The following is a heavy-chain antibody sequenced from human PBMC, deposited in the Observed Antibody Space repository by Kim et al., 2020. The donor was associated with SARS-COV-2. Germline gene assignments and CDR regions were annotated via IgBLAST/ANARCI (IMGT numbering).Heavy chain of an antibody. J-gene: IGHJ2*01. CDR3: ARVFGSGARIYWYFDF. CDR1: GFTFSKYG. V-gene: IGHV3-30*03. Sequence: GGSLRLSCVASGFTFSKYGMHWVRQAPGKGLEWVAVVSYDGSIKYYTESVKGRFTISRDNSEDTLHLQMDSLRPEDTAVYYCARVFGSGARIYWYFDFWG. CDR2: VSYDGSIK. D-gene: IGHD1-26*01.